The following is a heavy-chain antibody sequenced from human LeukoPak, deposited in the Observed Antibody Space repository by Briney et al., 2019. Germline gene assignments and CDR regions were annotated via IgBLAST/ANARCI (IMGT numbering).Heavy chain of an antibody. CDR3: ARVSEGYSSGWYGYFDY. CDR1: GGSISITYYY. CDR2: IHHTGST. D-gene: IGHD6-19*01. J-gene: IGHJ4*02. V-gene: IGHV4-61*01. Sequence: SETLSLTRTVSGGSISITYYYWSWIRQPPGKGLEWIGYIHHTGSTNYNPSLKSRVTMSLDTSKNQFSLKLNSVAAADTAVYYCARVSEGYSSGWYGYFDYWGQGILVTVSS.